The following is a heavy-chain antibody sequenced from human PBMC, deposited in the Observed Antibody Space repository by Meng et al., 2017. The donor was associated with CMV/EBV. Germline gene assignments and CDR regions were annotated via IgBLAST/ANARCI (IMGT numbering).Heavy chain of an antibody. CDR3: ARDRRRGYQLLFHYYYGMDV. V-gene: IGHV1-18*01. CDR2: ISAYNGNT. D-gene: IGHD2-2*01. J-gene: IGHJ6*02. CDR1: GYTFTSYG. Sequence: ASVTVSCKASGYTFTSYGISWVRQAPGQGLEWMGWISAYNGNTNYAQKLQGRVTMTTATSTSTAYMELRSLTSDDAAVYYCARDRRRGYQLLFHYYYGMDVWGQGTTVTVSS.